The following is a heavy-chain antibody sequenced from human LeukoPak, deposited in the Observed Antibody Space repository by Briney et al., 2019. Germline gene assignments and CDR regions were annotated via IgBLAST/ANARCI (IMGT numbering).Heavy chain of an antibody. D-gene: IGHD2-8*01. CDR1: GFTFSSYA. J-gene: IGHJ4*02. V-gene: IGHV3-23*01. CDR3: ASRYCSTPTFPYVGVFDY. Sequence: GGSLRLSCAASGFTFSSYAMSWVRQAPGKGLEWVSVISGSGGSTYYADSAKGRFTISRDNGKNSVYLQMNSLRAEETAVYYCASRYCSTPTFPYVGVFDYWGQGALVIVSS. CDR2: ISGSGGST.